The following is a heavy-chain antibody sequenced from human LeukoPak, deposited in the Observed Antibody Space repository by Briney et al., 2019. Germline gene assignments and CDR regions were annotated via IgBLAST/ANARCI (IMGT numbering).Heavy chain of an antibody. Sequence: GGSLRLSCAASGFTFSSYGMHWVRQAPGKGLEWVAFIRYDGSDKYYADSVKGRFTISRDNSKNTLYLQMNSLRAEDTAVYYCAKDAEYCSSWYYMDVWGKGTTVTISS. CDR1: GFTFSSYG. D-gene: IGHD6-13*01. CDR2: IRYDGSDK. J-gene: IGHJ6*03. CDR3: AKDAEYCSSWYYMDV. V-gene: IGHV3-30*02.